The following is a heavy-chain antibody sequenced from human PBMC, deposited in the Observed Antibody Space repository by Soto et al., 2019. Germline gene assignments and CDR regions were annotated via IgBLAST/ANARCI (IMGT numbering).Heavy chain of an antibody. Sequence: QVQLVESGGGVVQPGRSLRLSCAASGFTFSSYGMHWVRQAPGKGLEWVAVIWYDGSNKYYADSVKGRFTISRDNSKNTLYLQMNSLRAEDTAVYYCARERLWFGEYPLDYWGQGTLVTVSS. J-gene: IGHJ4*02. D-gene: IGHD3-10*01. V-gene: IGHV3-33*01. CDR1: GFTFSSYG. CDR2: IWYDGSNK. CDR3: ARERLWFGEYPLDY.